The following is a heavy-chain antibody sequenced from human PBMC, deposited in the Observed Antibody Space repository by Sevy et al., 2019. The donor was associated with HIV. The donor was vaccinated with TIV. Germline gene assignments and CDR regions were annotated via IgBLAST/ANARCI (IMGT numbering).Heavy chain of an antibody. V-gene: IGHV3-9*01. CDR3: AKVQGSSTSCYGGHDAFDI. CDR2: ISWNSGTI. J-gene: IGHJ3*02. CDR1: GFTFDDYA. D-gene: IGHD2-2*01. Sequence: GGSLRLSCAASGFTFDDYAMHWVRQAPGKGLEWVSGISWNSGTIGYADSVKGRFTISRDNAKNSLYLQMNSLRAEDTALYYCAKVQGSSTSCYGGHDAFDIWGQGTMVTVSS.